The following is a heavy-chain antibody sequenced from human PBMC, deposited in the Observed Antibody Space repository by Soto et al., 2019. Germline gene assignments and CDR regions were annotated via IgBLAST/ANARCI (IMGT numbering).Heavy chain of an antibody. CDR1: GYTFTSYG. CDR3: AGASSRVSSVVAAY. Sequence: ASVKVSCKASGYTFTSYGISWVRQAPGQGLEWMGWISAYNGNTNDAQKLQGRLTLTSDMPSRTVYMQLSNLRSDDTAVYYCAGASSRVSSVVAAYWGQGTLVTVSS. CDR2: ISAYNGNT. V-gene: IGHV1-18*04. D-gene: IGHD2-15*01. J-gene: IGHJ4*02.